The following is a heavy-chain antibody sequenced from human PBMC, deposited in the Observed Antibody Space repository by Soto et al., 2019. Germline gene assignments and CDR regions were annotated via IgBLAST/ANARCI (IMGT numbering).Heavy chain of an antibody. CDR3: ACSAVAGTGFDY. CDR1: GGTFSSYA. V-gene: IGHV1-69*13. Sequence: ASVKVSCKASGGTFSSYAISWVRQAPGQGLEWMGGIIPIFGTANYAQKFQGRVTITADESTSTAYMELSSLRSEDTAVYYCACSAVAGTGFDYWGQGTLVTVSS. D-gene: IGHD6-19*01. CDR2: IIPIFGTA. J-gene: IGHJ4*02.